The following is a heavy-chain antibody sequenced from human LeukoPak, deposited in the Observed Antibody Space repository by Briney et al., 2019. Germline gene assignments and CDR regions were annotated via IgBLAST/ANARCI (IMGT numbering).Heavy chain of an antibody. CDR3: AKSPKYSSGSIDY. CDR2: ISWDGGST. V-gene: IGHV3-43*01. CDR1: GFTFDDYT. Sequence: GGSLRLSCAASGFTFDDYTMHWVRQAPGKCLEWVSLISWDGGSTYYADSVKGRFTISRDNSKNSLYLQMNSLRTEDTALYYCAKSPKYSSGSIDYWGQGALVTVSS. J-gene: IGHJ4*02. D-gene: IGHD6-19*01.